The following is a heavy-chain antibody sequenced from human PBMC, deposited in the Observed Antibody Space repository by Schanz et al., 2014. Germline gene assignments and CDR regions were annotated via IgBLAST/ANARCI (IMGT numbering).Heavy chain of an antibody. D-gene: IGHD5-18*01. J-gene: IGHJ4*02. CDR2: LNFDETYT. CDR1: GFTFSRYW. Sequence: EVQLVESGGGLVQPGGSLKLSCAASGFTFSRYWMHWVRQAPGKGLEWVSRLNFDETYTSYADSVKGRFTISRDNAKNAVYLQMTSLRVEDTAVYYCARGGADSAMAHEYWGRGTLVTVSS. CDR3: ARGGADSAMAHEY. V-gene: IGHV3-74*02.